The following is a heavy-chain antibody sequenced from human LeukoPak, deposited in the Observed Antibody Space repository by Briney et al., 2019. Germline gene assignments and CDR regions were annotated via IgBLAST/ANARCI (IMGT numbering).Heavy chain of an antibody. CDR1: GGSFSGYY. CDR2: INHSGST. D-gene: IGHD5-18*01. J-gene: IGHJ4*02. CDR3: ARWAFARGYSYGSSVR. V-gene: IGHV4-34*01. Sequence: PSETLSLTCAVYGGSFSGYYWSWIRQPPGKGLEWIGEINHSGSTNYNPSLKSRVTISVDTSKNQFSLKLSSVTAADTAVYYCARWAFARGYSYGSSVRWGQGTLVTVSS.